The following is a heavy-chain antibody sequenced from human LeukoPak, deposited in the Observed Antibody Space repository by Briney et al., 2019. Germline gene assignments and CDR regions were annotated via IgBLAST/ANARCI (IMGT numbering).Heavy chain of an antibody. Sequence: GGSLRLSCVASGFTFSSYAMHWVRQTPGKGLEYVSGINSNGGSTHYANSVKGRFTISRDNSKHTLYLQMGSLRTEDMAVYYCARAGAVVDNWFDPWGQGTLVTVSS. V-gene: IGHV3-64*01. D-gene: IGHD2-15*01. J-gene: IGHJ5*02. CDR3: ARAGAVVDNWFDP. CDR1: GFTFSSYA. CDR2: INSNGGST.